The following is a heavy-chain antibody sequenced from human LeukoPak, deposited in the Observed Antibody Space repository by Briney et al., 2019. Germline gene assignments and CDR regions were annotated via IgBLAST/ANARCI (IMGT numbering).Heavy chain of an antibody. V-gene: IGHV3-53*01. D-gene: IGHD7-27*01. Sequence: PGGSPRLSCAASGFTVNTNYISWVRQAPGKGLAWVSIIYSGGNTYYADSVQGRFTISRDNSKNTLYLQMNTLRVEDTAMYYCTRYWGSGNAFDIWGQGTMVTVSS. CDR2: IYSGGNT. CDR3: TRYWGSGNAFDI. CDR1: GFTVNTNY. J-gene: IGHJ3*02.